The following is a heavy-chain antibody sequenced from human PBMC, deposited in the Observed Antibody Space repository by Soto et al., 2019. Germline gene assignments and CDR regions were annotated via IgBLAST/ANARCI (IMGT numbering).Heavy chain of an antibody. CDR3: ARDTYSGYDFGL. V-gene: IGHV4-30-4*01. Sequence: QVQLRESGPGLVKPSQTLSLTCSVSGASVAGGSYYWSWVRQPPGKGLEWIGYIPSRGRPFYNPSLTSRGTISADTSKHQLSLQLTSVTAADTAVYYCARDTYSGYDFGLWGQGTLVTVSS. J-gene: IGHJ5*02. D-gene: IGHD5-12*01. CDR2: IPSRGRP. CDR1: GASVAGGSYY.